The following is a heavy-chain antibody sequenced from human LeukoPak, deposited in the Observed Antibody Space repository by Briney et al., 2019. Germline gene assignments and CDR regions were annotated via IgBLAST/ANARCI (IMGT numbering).Heavy chain of an antibody. D-gene: IGHD5-24*01. CDR1: GGSISSYY. Sequence: KTSETLCLTCTVSGGSISSYYWSWIRQPPGKGLEWIGYIYYSGSTNYNPSLKSRVTISVDTSKNQFSLKLSPVTAADTAVYYCVRTRDGYNFYFDYWGQGTLVTVSS. V-gene: IGHV4-59*01. CDR3: VRTRDGYNFYFDY. J-gene: IGHJ4*02. CDR2: IYYSGST.